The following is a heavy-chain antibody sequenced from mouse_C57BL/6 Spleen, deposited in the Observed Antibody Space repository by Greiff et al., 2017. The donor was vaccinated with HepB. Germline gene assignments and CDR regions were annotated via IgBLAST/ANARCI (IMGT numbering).Heavy chain of an antibody. J-gene: IGHJ4*01. CDR1: GFTFSDYG. CDR3: ARPFITTVVGAMDY. V-gene: IGHV5-17*01. Sequence: EVKLQESGGGLVKPGGSLKLSCAASGFTFSDYGMHWVRQAPEKGLEWVAYISSGSSTIYYADTVKGRFTISRDNAKNTLFLQMTSLRSEDTAMYYCARPFITTVVGAMDYWGQGTSVTVSS. D-gene: IGHD1-1*01. CDR2: ISSGSSTI.